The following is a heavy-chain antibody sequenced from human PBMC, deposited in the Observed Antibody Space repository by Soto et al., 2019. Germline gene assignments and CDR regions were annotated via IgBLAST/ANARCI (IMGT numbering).Heavy chain of an antibody. D-gene: IGHD2-2*01. V-gene: IGHV1-69*02. CDR3: SIGSWSAETFDV. CDR2: IIPMLTVT. Sequence: QVHLEQSGAEVKKPGSSVKVSCKAAGGTFSTSLIWVRQASGQGLEWMGRIIPMLTVTNSAQKFQGRVTLTADKSTSPAFMELTSLTSDDTAVYYCSIGSWSAETFDVWGQGTMVTVSS. CDR1: GGTFSTS. J-gene: IGHJ3*01.